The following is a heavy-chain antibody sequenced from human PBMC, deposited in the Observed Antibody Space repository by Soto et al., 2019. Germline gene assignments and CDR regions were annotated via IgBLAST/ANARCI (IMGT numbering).Heavy chain of an antibody. CDR1: GFTFSSYA. J-gene: IGHJ4*02. D-gene: IGHD1-1*01. CDR3: AKCGSTRRVLRAPFDY. Sequence: GETLRLSCAASGFTFSSYAMSWVLQAPGKGLEWVSGISGSSGSTYYADSVKGRFTISGDNSKNPRYLQMNSLSAADTAVYLFAKCGSTRRVLRAPFDYWGQGTLVTVSS. V-gene: IGHV3-23*01. CDR2: ISGSSGST.